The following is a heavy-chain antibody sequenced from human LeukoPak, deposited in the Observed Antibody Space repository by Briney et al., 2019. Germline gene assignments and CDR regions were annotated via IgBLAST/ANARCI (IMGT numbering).Heavy chain of an antibody. D-gene: IGHD1/OR15-1a*01. CDR3: ARVTGTSPLDAFDI. CDR2: IIPTFGTA. J-gene: IGHJ3*02. Sequence: SVRVSCKASGGTFSSYAISWVRQAPGQGLEWMGGIIPTFGTANYAQTVQGRVTITTDESTSTAYMELSSLRSEDTAVYYCARVTGTSPLDAFDIWGQGTMVTVSS. V-gene: IGHV1-69*05. CDR1: GGTFSSYA.